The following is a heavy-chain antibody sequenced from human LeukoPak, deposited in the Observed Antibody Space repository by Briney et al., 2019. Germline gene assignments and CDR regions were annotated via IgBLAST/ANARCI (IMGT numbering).Heavy chain of an antibody. V-gene: IGHV1-46*01. CDR2: INPSGGST. CDR3: ARSWGGRRVGLRFDY. J-gene: IGHJ4*02. Sequence: GASVKVSCKGSGYTFTSYYMHWVRQAPGQGLEWMGIINPSGGSTSYAQKCQGSVTLNRDTSTSTVYMELSSLRSQDTAVYYCARSWGGRRVGLRFDYWGQGTLVTVSS. CDR1: GYTFTSYY. D-gene: IGHD5-24*01.